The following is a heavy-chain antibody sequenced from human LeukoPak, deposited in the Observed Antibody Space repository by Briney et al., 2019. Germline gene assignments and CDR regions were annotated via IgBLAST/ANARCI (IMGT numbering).Heavy chain of an antibody. J-gene: IGHJ4*02. D-gene: IGHD1-26*01. CDR1: GFTFDDYA. CDR2: ISGDGGST. CDR3: AKDIYRDIVGAPSPFDC. V-gene: IGHV3-43*02. Sequence: GGSLRLSCAASGFTFDDYAMHWVRQAPGKGLEWVSLISGDGGSTYYADSMKGRFTISRDNSKNSLYLQMNSLRTEDTALYYCAKDIYRDIVGAPSPFDCWGQGTLVTVSS.